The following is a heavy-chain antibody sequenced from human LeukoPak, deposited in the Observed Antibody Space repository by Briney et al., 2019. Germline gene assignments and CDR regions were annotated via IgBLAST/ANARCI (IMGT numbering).Heavy chain of an antibody. CDR2: IIPIFGTA. V-gene: IGHV1-69*13. CDR1: GGTFSSYA. Sequence: SVKVSCKASGGTFSSYAISWVRQAPGQGLEWMGGIIPIFGTANYAQKFQGRVTITADESTSTAYMELSSLRSEDTAVYYCARGYCSSTSCYSFGSAFDIWGQGTMVTVSS. D-gene: IGHD2-2*01. CDR3: ARGYCSSTSCYSFGSAFDI. J-gene: IGHJ3*02.